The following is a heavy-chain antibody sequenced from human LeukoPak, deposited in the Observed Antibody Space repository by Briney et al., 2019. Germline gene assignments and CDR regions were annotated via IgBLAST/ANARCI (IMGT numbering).Heavy chain of an antibody. J-gene: IGHJ4*02. CDR1: GYTFTSYY. Sequence: ASVKVSCKASGYTFTSYYMHWVRQAPGQGLEWMGIINPSGGSTYYAQKFQGRVTMTRDTSTSTVYMELSGLRSEDTAVYYCAREGNVDIVATIDFDYWGQGTLVAVSS. CDR2: INPSGGST. V-gene: IGHV1-46*01. CDR3: AREGNVDIVATIDFDY. D-gene: IGHD5-12*01.